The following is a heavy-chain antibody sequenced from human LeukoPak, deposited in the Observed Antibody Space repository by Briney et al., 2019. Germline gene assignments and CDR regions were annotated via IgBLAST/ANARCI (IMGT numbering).Heavy chain of an antibody. Sequence: SETLSLTCAVYGGSFSGYYWSWIRQPPGKGLEWIGEINHSGSTNYNPSLKSRVTISVDTSKNQFSLNLSSVTAADTAVYYCARGRVYNYYDSSGYYKPNNWFDPWGQGTLVTVSS. J-gene: IGHJ5*02. D-gene: IGHD3-22*01. CDR3: ARGRVYNYYDSSGYYKPNNWFDP. V-gene: IGHV4-34*01. CDR2: INHSGST. CDR1: GGSFSGYY.